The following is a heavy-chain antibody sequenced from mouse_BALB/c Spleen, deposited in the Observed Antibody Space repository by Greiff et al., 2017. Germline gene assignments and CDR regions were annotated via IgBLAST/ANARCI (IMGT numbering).Heavy chain of an antibody. CDR1: GYTFTDYN. CDR3: AREGGLYYFDY. CDR2: IYPYNGGT. V-gene: IGHV1S29*02. Sequence: VQLKQSGPELVKPGASVKISCKASGYTFTDYNMHWVKQSHGKSLEWIGYIYPYNGGTGYNQKFKSKATLTVDNSSSTAYMELRSLTSEDSAVYYCAREGGLYYFDYWGQGTTLTVSS. J-gene: IGHJ2*01.